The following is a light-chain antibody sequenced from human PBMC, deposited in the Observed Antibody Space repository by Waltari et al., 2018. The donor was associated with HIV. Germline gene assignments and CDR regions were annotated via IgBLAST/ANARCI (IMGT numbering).Light chain of an antibody. CDR1: ALAKHH. Sequence: SNKLTQPPSVSESPGQTARITCSGAALAKHHANWYQQKPGQAPLLVIYKGSERPSGIPERFSGSSSGTTVTLTISGVQSEDEADYYCQSTDSSGISWVFGGGTKLTVL. V-gene: IGLV3-25*03. CDR3: QSTDSSGISWV. CDR2: KGS. J-gene: IGLJ3*02.